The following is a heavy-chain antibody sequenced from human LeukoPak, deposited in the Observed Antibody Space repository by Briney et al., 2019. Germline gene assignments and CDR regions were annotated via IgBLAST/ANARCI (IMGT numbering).Heavy chain of an antibody. CDR1: GGSISSGSYY. J-gene: IGHJ6*03. D-gene: IGHD3-22*01. Sequence: SETLSLTCTVSGGSISSGSYYWSWIRQPAGKGLEWIGRIYTSGSTNYNPSLKSRVTISVDTSKNQFSLKLSSVTAADTAVYYCARDLYYYGSSGYRSPYYYYYYMDVWGKGTTVTISS. CDR2: IYTSGST. CDR3: ARDLYYYGSSGYRSPYYYYYYMDV. V-gene: IGHV4-61*02.